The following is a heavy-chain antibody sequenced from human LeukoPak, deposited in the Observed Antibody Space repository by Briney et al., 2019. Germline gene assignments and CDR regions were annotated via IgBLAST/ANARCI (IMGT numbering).Heavy chain of an antibody. J-gene: IGHJ5*02. D-gene: IGHD3-22*01. CDR3: ARNAADYYDSSGYYEGDWFDP. V-gene: IGHV1-18*01. CDR2: ISAYNGNT. CDR1: GYTFTSYG. Sequence: ASVKVSCKASGYTFTSYGISWVRQAPGQGLEWMGWISAYNGNTSYAQKLQGRVTTTTDTSTSTAYMELRSLRSDDTAVYYCARNAADYYDSSGYYEGDWFDPWGQGTLVTVSS.